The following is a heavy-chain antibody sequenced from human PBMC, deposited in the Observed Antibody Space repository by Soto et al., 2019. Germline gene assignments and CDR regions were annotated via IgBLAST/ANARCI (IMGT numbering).Heavy chain of an antibody. CDR3: ARDPGIAARRLVSWFDP. J-gene: IGHJ5*02. D-gene: IGHD6-6*01. V-gene: IGHV3-21*01. CDR1: GFTFSSYS. CDR2: ISSSSSYI. Sequence: PGGSLRLSCAASGFTFSSYSMNWVRQAPGKGLEWVSSISSSSSYIYYADSVKGRFTISRDNAKNSLYLQMNSLRAEDTAVYYCARDPGIAARRLVSWFDPWGQGTLVTVSS.